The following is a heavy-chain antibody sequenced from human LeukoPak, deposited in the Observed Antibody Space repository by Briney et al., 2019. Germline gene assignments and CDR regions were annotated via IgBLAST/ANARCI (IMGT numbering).Heavy chain of an antibody. J-gene: IGHJ5*02. V-gene: IGHV1-2*02. CDR1: GYTFTGYY. CDR2: INPNSGGT. Sequence: GASVKVSCKASGYTFTGYYMHWVRQAPGRGLEWMGWINPNSGGTNYAQKFQGRVTMTRDTSISTAYMELSRLRSDDTAVYYCAREGDYYGSGRDWFDPWGQGTLVTVSS. D-gene: IGHD3-10*01. CDR3: AREGDYYGSGRDWFDP.